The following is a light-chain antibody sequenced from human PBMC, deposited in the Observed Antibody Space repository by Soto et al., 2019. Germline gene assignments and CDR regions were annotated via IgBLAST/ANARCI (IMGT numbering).Light chain of an antibody. CDR3: QQYKGFPLT. J-gene: IGKJ4*01. CDR1: QSISSW. Sequence: DMQMTQSPSTLSASVGDRVTLTCRASQSISSWLAWYQQKPGKAPKLLIDRASNLDSGVPSRFSGSGSGTEFTLTISSLQPDDFATYYCQQYKGFPLTFGGGTKVEI. V-gene: IGKV1-5*03. CDR2: RAS.